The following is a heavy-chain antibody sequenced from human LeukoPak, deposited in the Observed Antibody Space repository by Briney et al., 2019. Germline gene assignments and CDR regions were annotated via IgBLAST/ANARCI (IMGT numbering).Heavy chain of an antibody. Sequence: GGSLRLSCAASGFSFSNHAMTWVCQAPGKGLEWVSVISDSGGNTYYADSVKGRFTVSRDISKSTLYPQMNSLRAEDTAIYYCAKDFRRNGDYHLFDSWGQGTQVTVSS. J-gene: IGHJ4*02. V-gene: IGHV3-23*01. CDR3: AKDFRRNGDYHLFDS. D-gene: IGHD4-17*01. CDR2: ISDSGGNT. CDR1: GFSFSNHA.